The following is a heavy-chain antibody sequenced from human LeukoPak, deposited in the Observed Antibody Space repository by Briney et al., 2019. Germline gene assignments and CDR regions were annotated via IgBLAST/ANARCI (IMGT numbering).Heavy chain of an antibody. CDR1: GGSISSSSYY. CDR2: IYYSGST. Sequence: PSETLSLTCTVSGGSISSSSYYWGWIRQPPGKGLEWIGSIYYSGSTYYNPSLKSRVTISVDTSKNQFSLKLSSVTAADTAVYYCARLFITMVRGVMFSWFDPWGQGTLVTVSS. CDR3: ARLFITMVRGVMFSWFDP. V-gene: IGHV4-39*01. D-gene: IGHD3-10*01. J-gene: IGHJ5*02.